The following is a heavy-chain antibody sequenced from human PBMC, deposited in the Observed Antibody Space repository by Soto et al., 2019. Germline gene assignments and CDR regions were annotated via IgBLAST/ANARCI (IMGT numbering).Heavy chain of an antibody. Sequence: VGSLRLSCAASGFTFSSYSMNWVRQAPGKGLEWVSSISSSSSYIYYADSVKGRFTISRDNAKNSLYLQMNSLRAEDTAVYYCARMVRGVVPYYYYGMDVWGQGTTVTVSS. CDR1: GFTFSSYS. CDR2: ISSSSSYI. V-gene: IGHV3-21*01. CDR3: ARMVRGVVPYYYYGMDV. J-gene: IGHJ6*02. D-gene: IGHD3-10*01.